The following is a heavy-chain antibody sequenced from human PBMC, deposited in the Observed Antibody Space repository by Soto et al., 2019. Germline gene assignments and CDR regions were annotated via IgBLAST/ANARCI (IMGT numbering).Heavy chain of an antibody. J-gene: IGHJ4*02. CDR2: ISYSGNT. V-gene: IGHV4-59*01. D-gene: IGHD2-15*01. CDR1: GGSIISGY. CDR3: AGLRGYAGSPIDY. Sequence: SETLSLTXTVSGGSIISGYWSWFRQPPGKGLEWIGYISYSGNTNYNPSLKSRVTMSVDTPKNQFSLRLSSVTTADTAVYYCAGLRGYAGSPIDYWGQGTLVTVSS.